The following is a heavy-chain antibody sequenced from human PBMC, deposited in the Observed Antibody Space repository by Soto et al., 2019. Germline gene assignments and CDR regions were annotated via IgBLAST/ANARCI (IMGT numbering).Heavy chain of an antibody. D-gene: IGHD3-3*01. V-gene: IGHV1-3*01. CDR3: ARSNYAFWSGRYYGMDV. CDR2: INAGNGNT. Sequence: ASVKVSCKASGYTFTSYAMHWVRQAPGQRLEWMGWINAGNGNTKYSQKFQGRVTITRDTSASTAYMELSSLRSEDTAVYYCARSNYAFWSGRYYGMDVWGQGTTVTVSS. J-gene: IGHJ6*02. CDR1: GYTFTSYA.